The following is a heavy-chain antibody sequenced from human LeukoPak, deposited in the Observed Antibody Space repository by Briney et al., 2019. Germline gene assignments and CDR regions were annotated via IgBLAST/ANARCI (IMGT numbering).Heavy chain of an antibody. J-gene: IGHJ5*02. CDR2: INHSGST. CDR3: ARGEHLTYYYGSGSYYNWFDP. CDR1: GGSISSGGYS. D-gene: IGHD3-10*01. Sequence: SETLSLTCAVSGGSISSGGYSWSWIRQPPGKGLEWIGEINHSGSTNYNPSLKSRVTISVDTSKNQFSLKLSSVTAADTAVYYCARGEHLTYYYGSGSYYNWFDPWGQGTLVTVSS. V-gene: IGHV4-34*01.